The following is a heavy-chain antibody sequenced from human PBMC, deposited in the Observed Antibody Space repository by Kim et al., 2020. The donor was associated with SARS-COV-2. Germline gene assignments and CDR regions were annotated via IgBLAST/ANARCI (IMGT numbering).Heavy chain of an antibody. D-gene: IGHD4-4*01. Sequence: ASVKVSCKASGYTFKSYPIHWLRQAPGQRLEWMGWVNAANDETKYSQKFQGRVTITRDTSANTAYMDLRSLTFEDTAIYYCARDMNPTVYDYWGQGTVVT. CDR1: GYTFKSYP. V-gene: IGHV1-3*01. CDR3: ARDMNPTVYDY. J-gene: IGHJ4*02. CDR2: VNAANDET.